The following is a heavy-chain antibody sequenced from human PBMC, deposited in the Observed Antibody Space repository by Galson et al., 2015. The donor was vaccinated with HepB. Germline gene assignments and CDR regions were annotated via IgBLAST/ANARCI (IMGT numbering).Heavy chain of an antibody. V-gene: IGHV3-49*04. CDR3: TTGHTGTTHDGY. CDR2: IRSKAYGGTT. Sequence: SLRLSCAASGFTFGDYAMSWVRQAPGKGLEWVGFIRSKAYGGTTEYAASVKGRFTISRDDSKSIAYLQMNSLRIEDTGVYYCTTGHTGTTHDGYWGQGTLVTVSS. D-gene: IGHD1-7*01. CDR1: GFTFGDYA. J-gene: IGHJ4*02.